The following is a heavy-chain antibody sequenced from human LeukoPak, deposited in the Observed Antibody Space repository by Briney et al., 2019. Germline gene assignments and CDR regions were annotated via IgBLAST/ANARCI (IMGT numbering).Heavy chain of an antibody. Sequence: GASVKVSCKASGYTFTSYYMHWVRQAPGQGLEWMGIINPSGGSTSYAQKFQGRVTMTRDMSTSTVYMELSSLRSEDTAVYYCARERGELPFDYRGQGTLVTVSS. J-gene: IGHJ4*02. V-gene: IGHV1-46*01. CDR1: GYTFTSYY. CDR3: ARERGELPFDY. D-gene: IGHD1-26*01. CDR2: INPSGGST.